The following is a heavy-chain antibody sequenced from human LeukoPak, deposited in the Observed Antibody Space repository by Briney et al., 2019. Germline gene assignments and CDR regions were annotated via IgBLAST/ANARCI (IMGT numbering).Heavy chain of an antibody. V-gene: IGHV3-64D*06. J-gene: IGHJ6*04. CDR1: GFTFSNYA. CDR3: VKAYCRSTSCYYYYYGMDV. CDR2: ITSDGGST. D-gene: IGHD2-2*01. Sequence: PGGSLRLSCSVSGFTFSNYAMHWVRQAPGKGLEYVSAITSDGGSTYYADSVKGIFTISRDNSKNTLYLQMSSLRGEDTAVYYCVKAYCRSTSCYYYYYGMDVWGKGTTVTVSS.